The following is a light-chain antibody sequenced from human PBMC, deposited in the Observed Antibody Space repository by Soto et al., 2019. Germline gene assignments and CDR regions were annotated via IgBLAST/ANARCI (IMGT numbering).Light chain of an antibody. J-gene: IGLJ2*01. CDR1: SSDVGGYNY. CDR2: DVS. CDR3: SSYTSSSTLVV. Sequence: QSALTQPASVSGSPGQSITISCTRTSSDVGGYNYVSWYQQHPGKAPKLMIYDVSNRPSGVSNRFSGSKSGNTASLTISGLQAEDEADYYCSSYTSSSTLVVFGGGTNLTVL. V-gene: IGLV2-14*01.